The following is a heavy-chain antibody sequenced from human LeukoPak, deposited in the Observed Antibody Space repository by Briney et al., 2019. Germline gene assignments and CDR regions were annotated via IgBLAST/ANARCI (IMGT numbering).Heavy chain of an antibody. CDR1: GYTFTICG. D-gene: IGHD2-15*01. J-gene: IGHJ4*02. Sequence: ASVTVSCKPSGYTFTICGISWVRQAPGQGLEWMGWIGAYNGDTNYAQKFQGRVTMTTDTSTSTAYMDLRSLRSDDTAVYYCTRDHCRGDNCPSFDYWGQGTLVTVSS. CDR3: TRDHCRGDNCPSFDY. CDR2: IGAYNGDT. V-gene: IGHV1-18*04.